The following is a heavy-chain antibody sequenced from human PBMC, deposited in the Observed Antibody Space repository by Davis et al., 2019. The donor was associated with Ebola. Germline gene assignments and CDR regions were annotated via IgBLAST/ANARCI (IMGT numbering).Heavy chain of an antibody. CDR1: GYTFTGYY. D-gene: IGHD3-16*02. J-gene: IGHJ4*02. Sequence: AASVKVSCKASGYTFTGYYMHWVRQAPGQGLEWMGWINPNSGGTNYAQKLQGRVTMTTDTSTSTAYMELRSLRSDDTAVYYCARVEKVYYDYIWGSYRHRGPFDYWGQGTLVTVSS. CDR3: ARVEKVYYDYIWGSYRHRGPFDY. CDR2: INPNSGGT. V-gene: IGHV1-2*02.